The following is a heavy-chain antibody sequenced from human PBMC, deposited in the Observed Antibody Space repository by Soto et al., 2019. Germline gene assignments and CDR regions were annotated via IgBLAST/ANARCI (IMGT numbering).Heavy chain of an antibody. J-gene: IGHJ4*02. CDR1: GDTFSSYA. Sequence: SVKVSCKASGDTFSSYAISWVRQAPGQGLDWMGGIIPFFNTSNYGQKFKGRVTITADESTSTAYMELSSLRSEDTAMYYCARDSAYGRNQLAFDSWGQGTLVNVS. CDR3: ARDSAYGRNQLAFDS. V-gene: IGHV1-69*13. D-gene: IGHD3-10*01. CDR2: IIPFFNTS.